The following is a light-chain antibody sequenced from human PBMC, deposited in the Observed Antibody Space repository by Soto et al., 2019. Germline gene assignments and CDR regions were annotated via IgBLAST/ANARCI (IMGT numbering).Light chain of an antibody. Sequence: EIVLAQSPDTLSLSPGERATLSCRASQSFSGHLAWYQQKPGQAPRLLIYDASKRATGIPARFSGSGFGTDYTLTISSLEPEDFAVYYCQQRSKLRTFGQGTKVEIK. CDR1: QSFSGH. V-gene: IGKV3-11*01. CDR2: DAS. CDR3: QQRSKLRT. J-gene: IGKJ1*01.